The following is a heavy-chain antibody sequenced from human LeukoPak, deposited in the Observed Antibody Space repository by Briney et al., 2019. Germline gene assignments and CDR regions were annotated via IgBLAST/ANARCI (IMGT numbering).Heavy chain of an antibody. CDR1: GFTFSSYA. Sequence: PGGSLRLSCAASGFTFSSYAMSWVCQAPGKGLEWVSVTSGSGGTTYYADSVKGRFTISRDNSKNTVYLQMNSLRAEDTAVYYCAKGSIVGAIKGWFDYWGQGTLVTVSS. CDR3: AKGSIVGAIKGWFDY. D-gene: IGHD1-26*01. J-gene: IGHJ4*02. V-gene: IGHV3-23*01. CDR2: TSGSGGTT.